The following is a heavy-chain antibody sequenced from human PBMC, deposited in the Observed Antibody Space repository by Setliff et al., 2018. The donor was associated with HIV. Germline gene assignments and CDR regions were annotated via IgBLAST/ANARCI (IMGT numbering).Heavy chain of an antibody. CDR2: MNPNSGNT. J-gene: IGHJ6*03. V-gene: IGHV1-8*01. CDR3: ARGRRNYFYYYYYYMDV. D-gene: IGHD1-7*01. CDR1: GYTFTSYD. Sequence: ASVKVSCKASGYTFTSYDVNWVRQATGQGLEWMGWMNPNSGNTGYARKFQGRVTMTRNTSISTAYMELSSLTSEDTAVYYCARGRRNYFYYYYYYMDVWGKGTTVTVS.